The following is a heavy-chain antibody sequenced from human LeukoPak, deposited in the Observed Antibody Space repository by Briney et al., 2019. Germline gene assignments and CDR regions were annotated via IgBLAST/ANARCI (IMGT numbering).Heavy chain of an antibody. D-gene: IGHD4-11*01. Sequence: ASVKVSCKASGYTFTCYYMHWVRQAPGQGLEWMGWINPNSGGTNYAQKFQGWVTMTRDTSISTAYMELSRLRSDDTAVYYCARWTKTTEYYFDYWGQGTLVTVSS. V-gene: IGHV1-2*04. J-gene: IGHJ4*02. CDR3: ARWTKTTEYYFDY. CDR1: GYTFTCYY. CDR2: INPNSGGT.